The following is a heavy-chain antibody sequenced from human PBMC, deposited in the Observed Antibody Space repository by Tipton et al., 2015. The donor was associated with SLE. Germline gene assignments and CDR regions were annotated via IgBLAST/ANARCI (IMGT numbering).Heavy chain of an antibody. CDR2: ITGGGDRT. V-gene: IGHV3-23*01. Sequence: SLRLSCAASGFTFRTHPMSWVRQAPGKGLEWVSSITGGGDRTYYGDSVKGRFTISRDNAQNTLYLQMNSLRAEDTTVYYCAKDSSRWCDYYGMDVWGQGTTVSVSS. D-gene: IGHD6-13*01. CDR3: AKDSSRWCDYYGMDV. J-gene: IGHJ6*02. CDR1: GFTFRTHP.